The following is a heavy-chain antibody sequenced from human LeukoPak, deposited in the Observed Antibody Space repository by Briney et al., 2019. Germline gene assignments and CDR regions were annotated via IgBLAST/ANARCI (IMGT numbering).Heavy chain of an antibody. D-gene: IGHD6-19*01. J-gene: IGHJ4*02. Sequence: GGSLRLSCAASGFTFSNYAMSWVRQAPGKGLEWVSSMSGSGGSTYYADSVKGRFTISRDNSKNTLYLQMNNLRAEDTALYYCAKNQGQWLVPVDYWGQGTLATVSS. V-gene: IGHV3-23*01. CDR2: MSGSGGST. CDR3: AKNQGQWLVPVDY. CDR1: GFTFSNYA.